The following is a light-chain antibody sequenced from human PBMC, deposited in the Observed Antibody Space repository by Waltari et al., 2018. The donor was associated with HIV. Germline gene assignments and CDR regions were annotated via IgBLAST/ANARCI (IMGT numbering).Light chain of an antibody. Sequence: EIVMTQSPATLSVSPGASATLPCRASQRVSSNLAWYQQKPGQAPRLLIYGASTRATGISARFSGSGSGTEFTLTISSLQSEDFAVYYCQQYNNWPPLTFGGGTKVEIK. J-gene: IGKJ4*01. CDR2: GAS. CDR1: QRVSSN. CDR3: QQYNNWPPLT. V-gene: IGKV3-15*01.